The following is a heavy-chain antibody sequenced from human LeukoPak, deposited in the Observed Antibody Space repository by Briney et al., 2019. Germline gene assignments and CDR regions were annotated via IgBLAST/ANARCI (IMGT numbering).Heavy chain of an antibody. V-gene: IGHV4-30-2*01. Sequence: SETLSLTCTVSGGSISSGGYYWSWIRQPPGKGLEWIGYIYHSGSTYYNPSLKSRVTISVDRSKNQFSLKLSSVTAADTAVYYCARAKDSSGYYPFDYWGQGTLVTVSS. CDR3: ARAKDSSGYYPFDY. CDR2: IYHSGST. CDR1: GGSISSGGYY. J-gene: IGHJ4*02. D-gene: IGHD3-22*01.